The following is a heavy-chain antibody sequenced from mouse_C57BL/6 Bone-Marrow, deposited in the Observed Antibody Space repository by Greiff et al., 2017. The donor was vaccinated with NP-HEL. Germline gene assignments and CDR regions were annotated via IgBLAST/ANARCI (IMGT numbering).Heavy chain of an antibody. CDR2: ISNGGGST. V-gene: IGHV5-12*01. CDR3: ARQPYSNFYFDY. CDR1: GFTFSDYY. Sequence: EVNLVESGGGLVQPGGSLKLSCAASGFTFSDYYMYWVRQTPEKRLEWVAYISNGGGSTYYPDTVKGRFTIPRDNAKNTLYLQMSRLKSEDTAMYYCARQPYSNFYFDYWGQGTTLTVSS. D-gene: IGHD2-5*01. J-gene: IGHJ2*01.